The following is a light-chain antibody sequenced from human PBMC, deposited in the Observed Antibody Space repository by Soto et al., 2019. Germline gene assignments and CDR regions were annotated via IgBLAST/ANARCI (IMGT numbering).Light chain of an antibody. Sequence: DIVMTQSPDSLAVSLGERATINCKSSQSVLYSSNNKNYLAWYQQKPGQPPKLLIYWASTRESGVPYRFSGSGSGTDFTLAISSLQAEDVAVYYCQQYYSTPPTFGQGPKVEIK. CDR2: WAS. V-gene: IGKV4-1*01. J-gene: IGKJ1*01. CDR1: QSVLYSSNNKNY. CDR3: QQYYSTPPT.